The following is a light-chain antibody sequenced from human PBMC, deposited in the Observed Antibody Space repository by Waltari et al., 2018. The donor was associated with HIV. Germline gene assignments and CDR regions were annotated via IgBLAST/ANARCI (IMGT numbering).Light chain of an antibody. V-gene: IGLV1-40*01. CDR1: STHTGANYD. J-gene: IGLJ2*01. Sequence: QSLLPQPPSASGAPGQRVTLPCTGNSTHTGANYDVPWSQHFPATAPQLRIYANASRPSGVPDRFAGSKSGTSASLSITGLRAEDEADYYCQSYDSSLSASEVFGGGTKVIVL. CDR3: QSYDSSLSASEV. CDR2: ANA.